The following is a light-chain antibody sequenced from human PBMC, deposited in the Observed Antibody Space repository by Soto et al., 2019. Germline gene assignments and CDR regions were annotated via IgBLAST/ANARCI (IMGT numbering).Light chain of an antibody. J-gene: IGKJ3*01. V-gene: IGKV4-1*01. CDR2: WAS. Sequence: DIVMTQSPDSLAVSLGERATINCKSSQSVLYSSNNKNYLAWYQQKPGQPPKLLFYWASTRESGVPDRFSARGSGKDFNLTISILQAEDVAVYYCQQYYSTPITFGPGTKVDIK. CDR1: QSVLYSSNNKNY. CDR3: QQYYSTPIT.